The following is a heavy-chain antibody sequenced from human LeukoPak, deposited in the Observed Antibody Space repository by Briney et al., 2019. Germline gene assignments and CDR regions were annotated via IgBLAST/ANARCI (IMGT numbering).Heavy chain of an antibody. J-gene: IGHJ6*03. Sequence: PSETLSLTCTVSGGSISSAPYYWSWIRQHPGKGLEWIGYIYHTGDTYYNPSLRSRFTMSVDTSKNQFSLGLSFVTAADTAVYFCATIFGAGYCMDVWGEGTAVTVSS. D-gene: IGHD3-3*01. CDR1: GGSISSAPYY. CDR2: IYHTGDT. V-gene: IGHV4-31*03. CDR3: ATIFGAGYCMDV.